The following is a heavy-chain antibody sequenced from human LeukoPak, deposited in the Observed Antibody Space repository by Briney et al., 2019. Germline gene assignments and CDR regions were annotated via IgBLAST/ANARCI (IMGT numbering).Heavy chain of an antibody. CDR3: ARDPTAAAGRFDP. CDR2: INPSGST. CDR1: GGSFSGYY. V-gene: IGHV4-34*01. Sequence: SETLSLTCAVYGGSFSGYYWSWIRQPPGKGLEWIGEINPSGSTNYNPSLKSRVTISVDTSKNQFSLQLNSVTPEDTAVYYCARDPTAAAGRFDPWGQGTLVTVSS. J-gene: IGHJ5*02. D-gene: IGHD6-13*01.